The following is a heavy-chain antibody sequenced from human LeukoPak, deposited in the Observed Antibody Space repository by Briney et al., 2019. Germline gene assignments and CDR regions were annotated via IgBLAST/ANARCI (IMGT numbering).Heavy chain of an antibody. CDR3: ARDYDSSGYPFDY. V-gene: IGHV4-39*07. CDR2: IYHSGST. Sequence: SQTLSLTCTVSGGSISSGSYYWGWIRQPPGKGLEWIGSIYHSGSTYYNPSLKSRVTISVDTSKNQFSLKLSSVTAADTAVYYCARDYDSSGYPFDYWGQGTLVTVSS. J-gene: IGHJ4*02. D-gene: IGHD3-22*01. CDR1: GGSISSGSYY.